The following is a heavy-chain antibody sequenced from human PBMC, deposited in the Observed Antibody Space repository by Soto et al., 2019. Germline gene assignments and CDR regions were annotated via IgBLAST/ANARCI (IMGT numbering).Heavy chain of an antibody. Sequence: QVQLVESGGGVVQPGRSLRLSCAASGFTFNSYGMHWVRQAPGKGLEWVAVISYDGSNKYYSDSVKGRFTVSRDNSNNTLFLQMNSLIAEDTAVYYCAKGNYYGSGTCNYWGQGTLVTVSS. D-gene: IGHD3-10*01. V-gene: IGHV3-30*18. CDR2: ISYDGSNK. J-gene: IGHJ4*02. CDR1: GFTFNSYG. CDR3: AKGNYYGSGTCNY.